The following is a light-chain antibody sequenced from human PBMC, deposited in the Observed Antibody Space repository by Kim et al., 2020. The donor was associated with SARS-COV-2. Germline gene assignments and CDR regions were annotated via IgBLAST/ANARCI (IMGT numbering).Light chain of an antibody. CDR2: DAS. CDR1: QSVSSY. V-gene: IGKV3-11*01. J-gene: IGKJ4*01. CDR3: QQRSNLLT. Sequence: SLSPGERAPLACRASQSVSSYLAWYQPKPGQAPRLLIYDASNRATGIPARFSGSGSGTDFTLTISSLEPEDFAVYYCQQRSNLLTFGGGTKVDIK.